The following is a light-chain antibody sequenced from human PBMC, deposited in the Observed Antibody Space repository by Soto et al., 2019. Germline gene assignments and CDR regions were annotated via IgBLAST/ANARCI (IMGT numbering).Light chain of an antibody. V-gene: IGKV1-5*01. CDR1: QSLNSR. CDR2: DAS. Sequence: DIQLTQSPSTLSASVGDRGTLTCRASQSLNSRLAWYQQRPGKAPKPLIYDASTLESGVPSRFSGSGSGTEFTLTINTLQPGDFATYSCQQSYTTPWTFGLGAKVDIK. J-gene: IGKJ1*01. CDR3: QQSYTTPWT.